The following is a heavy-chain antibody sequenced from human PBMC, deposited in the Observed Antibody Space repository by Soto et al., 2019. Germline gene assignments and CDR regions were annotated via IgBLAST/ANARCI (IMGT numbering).Heavy chain of an antibody. D-gene: IGHD6-13*01. CDR1: GGSISSYY. V-gene: IGHV4-59*01. CDR2: IYYSGST. J-gene: IGHJ6*02. Sequence: SETLSLTCTVSGGSISSYYWSWIRQPPGKGLEWIGYIYYSGSTNYNPSLKSRVTISVDTSKDQFSLKLSSVTAADTAVYYCAREGVSSSWYNYYGMDVWGQRTTVTVSS. CDR3: AREGVSSSWYNYYGMDV.